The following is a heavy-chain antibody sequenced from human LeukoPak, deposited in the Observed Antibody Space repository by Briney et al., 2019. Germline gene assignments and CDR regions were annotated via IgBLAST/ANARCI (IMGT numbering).Heavy chain of an antibody. D-gene: IGHD3-10*01. J-gene: IGHJ5*02. V-gene: IGHV1-18*01. Sequence: ASVKVSCKTSGYIFTSFGITWVRQAPGQGLEWMGWISAYNGHTSYAQKFQGRVTMTTDTSTSTGYMEPRSLKSDDTAVYYCAKGTLRGWFDPWGQGTLVTVSS. CDR2: ISAYNGHT. CDR3: AKGTLRGWFDP. CDR1: GYIFTSFG.